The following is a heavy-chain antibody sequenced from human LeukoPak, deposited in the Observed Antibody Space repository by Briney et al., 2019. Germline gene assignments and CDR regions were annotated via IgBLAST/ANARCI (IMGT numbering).Heavy chain of an antibody. CDR2: IYHSGST. CDR3: ARDALTCTTTACSDYLDF. J-gene: IGHJ4*02. Sequence: SQTLSLTCTVSGGSISSGSYFWSWIRQPPGKGLEWIGYIYHSGSTYYNPSLKSRVTISVDRSKNQFSLKLSSVTAADTAVYYCARDALTCTTTACSDYLDFWGQGTPVTVSS. V-gene: IGHV4-30-2*01. CDR1: GGSISSGSYF. D-gene: IGHD1-14*01.